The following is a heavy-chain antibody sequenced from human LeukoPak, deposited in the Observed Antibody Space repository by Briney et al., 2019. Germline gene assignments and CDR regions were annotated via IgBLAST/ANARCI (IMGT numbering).Heavy chain of an antibody. J-gene: IGHJ6*02. D-gene: IGHD6-13*01. V-gene: IGHV2-70*11. CDR3: ARIRHSTLPIAAAGTWYYGMDV. CDR2: IDWDDDK. CDR1: GFSLSTSGMC. Sequence: SGPALVKPTQPLTLTCTFSGFSLSTSGMCVSWIRQPPGKALEWLARIDWDDDKYYSTSLKTRLTISKDTSKNQVVLTMTNMDPVDTATYYCARIRHSTLPIAAAGTWYYGMDVWGQGTTVTVSS.